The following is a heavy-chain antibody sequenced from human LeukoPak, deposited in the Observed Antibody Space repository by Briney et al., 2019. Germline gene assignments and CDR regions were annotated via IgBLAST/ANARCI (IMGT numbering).Heavy chain of an antibody. V-gene: IGHV3-23*01. CDR2: ISGSGGST. Sequence: GGSLRLSCAASGFTFSSYAMSWVRQAPGKGLEWVSAISGSGGSTYYADSVKGRFTISRDNSKNTLYLQMNSLRAEDTAVYYCAKERLAVAGPGYYYYYGMDVWGQGTTVTVSS. D-gene: IGHD6-19*01. CDR1: GFTFSSYA. J-gene: IGHJ6*02. CDR3: AKERLAVAGPGYYYYYGMDV.